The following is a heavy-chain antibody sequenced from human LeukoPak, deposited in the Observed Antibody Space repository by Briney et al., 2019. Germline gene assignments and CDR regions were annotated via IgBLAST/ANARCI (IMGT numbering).Heavy chain of an antibody. D-gene: IGHD4-23*01. CDR1: GGSISSGSYY. J-gene: IGHJ4*02. V-gene: IGHV4-61*02. CDR3: ARSRMTMVVTRPYFDY. CDR2: IYTSGST. Sequence: KASQTLSLNCTVSGGSISSGSYYWSWIRQPAGKGLEWIGRIYTSGSTNYNPSLKSRVTISVDTSNNQFSLKLSSVTAADTAVYYCARSRMTMVVTRPYFDYWGQGTLVTVSS.